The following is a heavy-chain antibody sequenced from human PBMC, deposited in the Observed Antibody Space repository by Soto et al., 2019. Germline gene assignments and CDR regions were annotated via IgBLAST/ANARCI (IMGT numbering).Heavy chain of an antibody. Sequence: QVQLVQSGDEVKKRGASVKVSFKASDYTFTSYGITWVRQVPGQGLEWLGWISAYHGNTKYSQKLQGRVNMTTDTSTCTAYMELRSMRSDDTAVYYCASDLAVALIDYWGQGTLVTVSS. CDR2: ISAYHGNT. D-gene: IGHD6-19*01. J-gene: IGHJ4*02. V-gene: IGHV1-18*01. CDR1: DYTFTSYG. CDR3: ASDLAVALIDY.